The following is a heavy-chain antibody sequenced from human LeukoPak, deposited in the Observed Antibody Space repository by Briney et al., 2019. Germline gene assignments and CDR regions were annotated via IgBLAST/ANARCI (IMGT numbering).Heavy chain of an antibody. CDR2: IWSDGRNK. Sequence: GRSLRLSCAASGFSFSSYGMHWVRQAPGEGLEWVAVIWSDGRNKFYADSVKGRFTVSRDNSKNTLFLQMSSLRADDTALYYCAREVTNDAFDIWGQGTMVTVSS. V-gene: IGHV3-33*01. CDR1: GFSFSSYG. CDR3: AREVTNDAFDI. D-gene: IGHD4-17*01. J-gene: IGHJ3*02.